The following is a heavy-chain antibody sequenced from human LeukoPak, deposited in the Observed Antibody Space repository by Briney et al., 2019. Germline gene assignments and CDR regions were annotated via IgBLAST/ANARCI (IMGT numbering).Heavy chain of an antibody. V-gene: IGHV3-7*05. CDR1: GFTFSGYS. CDR2: IKQDGSDK. Sequence: QAGGSLRLSCAASGFTFSGYSMSWVRQAPGKGLEWVANIKQDGSDKYYVDSVKGRFTISRDNAKNSLYLQMNSLRAEDTAIYYCARRRLPTSQGPNWFDPWGQGTLVTVSS. J-gene: IGHJ5*02. D-gene: IGHD4-11*01. CDR3: ARRRLPTSQGPNWFDP.